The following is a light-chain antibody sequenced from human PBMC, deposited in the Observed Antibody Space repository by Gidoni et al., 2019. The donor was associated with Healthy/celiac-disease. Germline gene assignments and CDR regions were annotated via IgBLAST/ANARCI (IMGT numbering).Light chain of an antibody. CDR3: QQYNNWPRT. Sequence: EIVMTQSPATLSVSPGERATLSCRASQSVSSNLAWYQQKPGQAPRLLIYGASTRATGIPAMFSGSGSGTEFTLTISSLQSEDFAVYYCQQYNNWPRTFGQGTKVEIE. CDR1: QSVSSN. V-gene: IGKV3-15*01. J-gene: IGKJ1*01. CDR2: GAS.